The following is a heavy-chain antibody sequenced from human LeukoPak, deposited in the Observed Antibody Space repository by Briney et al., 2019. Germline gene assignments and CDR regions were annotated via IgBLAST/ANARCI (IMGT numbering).Heavy chain of an antibody. Sequence: PGGSLRLPCVASGFTFDDYAMHWVRRAPGKGLEWVAGINWNSDSTGYGDSVKGRFSISRDNAKNSLYLQMNSLRPEDTALYYCAKAMKTYHFDTTGYYFDYWGQGTLVTVSS. CDR2: INWNSDST. D-gene: IGHD3-22*01. CDR1: GFTFDDYA. J-gene: IGHJ4*02. CDR3: AKAMKTYHFDTTGYYFDY. V-gene: IGHV3-9*01.